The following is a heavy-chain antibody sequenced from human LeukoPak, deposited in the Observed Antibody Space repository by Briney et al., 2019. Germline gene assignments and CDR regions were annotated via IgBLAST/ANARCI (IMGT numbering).Heavy chain of an antibody. J-gene: IGHJ5*02. CDR2: IEASDVNT. V-gene: IGHV3-23*01. CDR1: KFTFSAYA. CDR3: AKGSGSGWYGWFDP. Sequence: GGSLRLSCAASKFTFSAYAMYWVRQAPGKGLEWVSCIEASDVNTYYADSVKGRFSISRDNSKNTLYLQMNSLRAEDTAAYYCAKGSGSGWYGWFDPWGQGTLVTVSS. D-gene: IGHD6-19*01.